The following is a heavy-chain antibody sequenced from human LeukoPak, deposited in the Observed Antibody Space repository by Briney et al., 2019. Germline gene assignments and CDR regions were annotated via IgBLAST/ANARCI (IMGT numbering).Heavy chain of an antibody. CDR2: IYYSGST. D-gene: IGHD6-13*01. Sequence: PSETLSLTCTVSGGSISSYYWSWIRQPPGKGLEWIGYIYYSGSTNYNPSLKSRVTISVDTSKNQFSLKLSSVTAADTAVYYCARGLQLSTFDYWGQGTLVTVSS. CDR3: ARGLQLSTFDY. CDR1: GGSISSYY. J-gene: IGHJ4*02. V-gene: IGHV4-59*01.